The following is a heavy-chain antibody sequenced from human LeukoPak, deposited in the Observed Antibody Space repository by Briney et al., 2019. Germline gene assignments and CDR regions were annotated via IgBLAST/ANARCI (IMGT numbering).Heavy chain of an antibody. V-gene: IGHV4-59*12. D-gene: IGHD3-22*01. CDR3: ARIYDSSGYYNNWFDP. J-gene: IGHJ5*02. Sequence: PSETLSLTCTVSGGSISSYYWSWIRQPPGKGLEWIGEIYHSGSTNYEPSLKSRLTISVDKSKNQFSLKLSSVTAADTAVYYCARIYDSSGYYNNWFDPWGQGTLVTVSS. CDR1: GGSISSYY. CDR2: IYHSGST.